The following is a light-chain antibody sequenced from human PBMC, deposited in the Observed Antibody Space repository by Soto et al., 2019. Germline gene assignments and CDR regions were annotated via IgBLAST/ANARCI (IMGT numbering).Light chain of an antibody. Sequence: QSVLTQPASVSGSPGQSITISCTGTSSDVGTYNLVAWYQQHPGKAPKLMIFEDNKRPSGVSDRFSGSKSGNTASLTISGLQTEDEADYYCCSFAGSNNVFGTGTKVTVL. V-gene: IGLV2-23*02. CDR1: SSDVGTYNL. CDR3: CSFAGSNNV. CDR2: EDN. J-gene: IGLJ1*01.